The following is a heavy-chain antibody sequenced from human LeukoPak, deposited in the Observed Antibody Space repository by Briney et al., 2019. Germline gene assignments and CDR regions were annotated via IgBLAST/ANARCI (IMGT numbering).Heavy chain of an antibody. J-gene: IGHJ4*02. CDR3: AKDRGLFGSSWNLGLDY. CDR2: ISTSSSYI. Sequence: PGGSLRLSCAASGFTFSSYSMNWVRQAPGKGLEWVSCISTSSSYIYYADSVKGRFTISRDNAKNSLYLQMNSLRAEDTAVYYCAKDRGLFGSSWNLGLDYWGQGTLVTVSS. V-gene: IGHV3-21*04. D-gene: IGHD6-13*01. CDR1: GFTFSSYS.